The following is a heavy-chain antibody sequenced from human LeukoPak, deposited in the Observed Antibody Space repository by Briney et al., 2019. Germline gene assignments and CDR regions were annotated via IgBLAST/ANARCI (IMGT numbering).Heavy chain of an antibody. J-gene: IGHJ4*02. D-gene: IGHD7-27*01. CDR2: ISGSGGST. CDR1: GFTFSSYA. Sequence: GGSLRLSCAASGFTFSSYAMSWVRQAPGKGLEWVSVISGSGGSTYYADSVKGRFTISRDNSKNTLYLQMNSLRAEDTALYYCAKDLTGERYYFDYWGQGTLVTVSS. V-gene: IGHV3-23*01. CDR3: AKDLTGERYYFDY.